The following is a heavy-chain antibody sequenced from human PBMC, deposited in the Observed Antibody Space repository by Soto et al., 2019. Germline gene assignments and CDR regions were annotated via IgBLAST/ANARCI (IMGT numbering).Heavy chain of an antibody. CDR2: ISPKSGAI. CDR3: GKGRSGEVGVFY. V-gene: IGHV1-2*02. D-gene: IGHD1-26*01. CDR1: GYTFTGYY. Sequence: QVQLVQSGAEVKESGASVKVSCKASGYTFTGYYIHWVRQAPGQGPEWVGEISPKSGAIRYAQKFQGRATMTKDTSITTVYMELSNLSPDDTAVYYCGKGRSGEVGVFYWGQGTLVTVHS. J-gene: IGHJ4*02.